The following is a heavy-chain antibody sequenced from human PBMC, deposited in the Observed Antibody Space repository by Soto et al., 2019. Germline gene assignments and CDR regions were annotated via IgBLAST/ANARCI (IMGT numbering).Heavy chain of an antibody. D-gene: IGHD6-13*01. V-gene: IGHV3-23*01. CDR2: ISGSGGST. Sequence: PGGSLRLSCAASGFTLSAYSMSWVRQAPGKGLEWVSAISGSGGSTYYADSVKGRFTISRDNSKNTLYLQMNSLRAEDTAVYYCAKDRDSSSWYGYYFDYWGQGTLVTVSS. CDR1: GFTLSAYS. J-gene: IGHJ4*02. CDR3: AKDRDSSSWYGYYFDY.